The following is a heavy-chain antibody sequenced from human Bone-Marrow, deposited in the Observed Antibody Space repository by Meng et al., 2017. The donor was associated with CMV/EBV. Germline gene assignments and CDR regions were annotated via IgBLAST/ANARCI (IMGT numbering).Heavy chain of an antibody. Sequence: GGSLRLSCAASGFTFSTYNMNWVRQAPGKGLEWVSSISTSSHTYYADSVKGRFTISRDNSKDTVSMQMNSLRAEDTAMYYCARGVYSNYDSWGQGTLVTVSS. CDR1: GFTFSTYN. J-gene: IGHJ4*02. V-gene: IGHV3-21*04. D-gene: IGHD4-11*01. CDR3: ARGVYSNYDS. CDR2: ISTSSHT.